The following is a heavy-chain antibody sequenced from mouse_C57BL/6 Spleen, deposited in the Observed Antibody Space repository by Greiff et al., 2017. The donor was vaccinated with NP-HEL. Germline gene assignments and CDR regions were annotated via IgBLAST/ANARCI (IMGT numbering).Heavy chain of an antibody. CDR2: IYPSDSET. D-gene: IGHD1-1*01. CDR3: ARDGSLYAMDY. Sequence: VQLQQSGAELVRPGSSVKLSCKASGYTFTSYWMDWVKQRPGQGLEWIGNIYPSDSETHYNQKFKDKATLTVDKSSSTAYMQLSSLTSEDSAVYYCARDGSLYAMDYWGQGTSVTVSS. J-gene: IGHJ4*01. CDR1: GYTFTSYW. V-gene: IGHV1-61*01.